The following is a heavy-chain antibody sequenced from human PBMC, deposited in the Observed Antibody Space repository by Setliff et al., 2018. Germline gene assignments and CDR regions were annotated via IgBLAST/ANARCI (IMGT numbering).Heavy chain of an antibody. J-gene: IGHJ4*02. D-gene: IGHD6-13*01. Sequence: GSLRLSCAASGFTFSTYRMHWVRQAPGKGLEWVAVIWDDGVKKYHADSVKGRFTISRDNSKNTLYLQMNSLRAEDTAVYYCAKDAWLAAAYNFPPRSPEGIDYWGQGTLVTVSS. V-gene: IGHV3-30*02. CDR1: GFTFSTYR. CDR3: AKDAWLAAAYNFPPRSPEGIDY. CDR2: IWDDGVKK.